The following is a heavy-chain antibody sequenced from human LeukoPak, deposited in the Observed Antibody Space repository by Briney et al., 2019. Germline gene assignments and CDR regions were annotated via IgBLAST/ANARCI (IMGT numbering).Heavy chain of an antibody. J-gene: IGHJ5*02. V-gene: IGHV4-30-4*08. CDR1: GGSINSGDYY. CDR2: IYYSGTT. D-gene: IGHD2-2*01. Sequence: SETLSLTCSVSGGSINSGDYYWSWIRQPPGKGLEWIGYIYYSGTTYYNPSLKSRVTISVDTSKNQFSLKLTSVTAADPAVYYRAKSPIVVLPAAGFDPWGQGTLVTVSS. CDR3: AKSPIVVLPAAGFDP.